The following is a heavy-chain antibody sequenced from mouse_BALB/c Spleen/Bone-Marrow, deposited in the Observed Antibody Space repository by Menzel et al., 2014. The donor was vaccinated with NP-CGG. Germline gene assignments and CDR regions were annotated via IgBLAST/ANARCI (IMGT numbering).Heavy chain of an antibody. CDR1: GYTFTTAG. V-gene: IGHV9-4*02. Sequence: VHLVESGPELKKPGETVRTSCKASGYTFTTAGMQWVQKMPGKGLKWIGWINTHSGVPKNAEDFKGRFAFSLETSDRTAYLEISNLQKEDTATYFCARNYAQYVMDYWGQGTSVTVSS. CDR3: ARNYAQYVMDY. J-gene: IGHJ4*01. D-gene: IGHD1-1*02. CDR2: INTHSGVP.